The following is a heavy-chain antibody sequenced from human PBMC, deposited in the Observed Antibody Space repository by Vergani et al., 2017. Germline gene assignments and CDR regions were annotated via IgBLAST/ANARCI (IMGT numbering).Heavy chain of an antibody. V-gene: IGHV3-9*01. J-gene: IGHJ4*02. CDR1: GFTFDDYA. D-gene: IGHD2-2*01. CDR3: AKGYCSSTSGYGGYSDY. CDR2: ISWNSGSI. Sequence: EVQLVESGGGLVQPGRSLRLSCAASGFTFDDYAMHWVRQAPGKGLEWVSGISWNSGSIGYADSVKGRFTISRDNAKNSLYLQMNSLRAEDTALYYCAKGYCSSTSGYGGYSDYWGQGTLVTVSS.